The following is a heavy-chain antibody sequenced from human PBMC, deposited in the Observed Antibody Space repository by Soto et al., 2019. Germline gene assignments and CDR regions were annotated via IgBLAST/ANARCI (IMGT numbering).Heavy chain of an antibody. CDR3: ARRSGAARNSHYYYYMDV. Sequence: EILSLTCTVSGGSISSNYWSWIRQPPGKGLEWIGYIYYSGSTNYNPSLKSRVTISVDTSKNQFSLKLSSVTAADTAVYYCARRSGAARNSHYYYYMDVWGKGTTVTVSS. D-gene: IGHD6-6*01. J-gene: IGHJ6*03. CDR2: IYYSGST. V-gene: IGHV4-59*01. CDR1: GGSISSNY.